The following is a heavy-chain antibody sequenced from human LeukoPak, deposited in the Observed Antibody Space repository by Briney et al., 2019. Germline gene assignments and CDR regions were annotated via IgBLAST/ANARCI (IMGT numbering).Heavy chain of an antibody. D-gene: IGHD4-17*01. CDR1: GYSISSGYY. V-gene: IGHV4-38-2*02. J-gene: IGHJ4*02. CDR3: ARWGDYGRTFDY. Sequence: LETLSLTCTVSGYSISSGYYWGWIRQPPGKGLEWIGSIYHSGSTYYNPSLKSRVTISVDTSKNQFSLKLSSVTAADTAVYYCARWGDYGRTFDYWGQGTLVTVSS. CDR2: IYHSGST.